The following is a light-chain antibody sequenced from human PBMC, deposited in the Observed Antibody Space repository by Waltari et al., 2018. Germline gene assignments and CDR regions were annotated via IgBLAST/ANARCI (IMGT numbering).Light chain of an antibody. CDR1: QSVGSY. CDR2: AAS. Sequence: EIVLTQSPVTLSLSPGERSTLSGRASQSVGSYLAWYQQKPGQAPRLLIYAASNRATGIPARFSGSGSGTDFTLTISSLEPEDSAVYYCQHRAHWPPDATFGPGTKVDIK. V-gene: IGKV3-11*01. CDR3: QHRAHWPPDAT. J-gene: IGKJ3*01.